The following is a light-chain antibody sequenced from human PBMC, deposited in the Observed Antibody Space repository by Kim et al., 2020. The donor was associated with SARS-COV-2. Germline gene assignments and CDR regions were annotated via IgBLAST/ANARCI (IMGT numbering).Light chain of an antibody. CDR1: RVGDNY. CDR3: QTWDSTAV. J-gene: IGLJ2*01. CDR2: QDT. V-gene: IGLV3-1*01. Sequence: VSVAQEQQASITCSGDRVGDNYFSWYQQRPGQSPVLLIYQDTKRPAGIPERFSGSNSGNTATLTIGGAQAMDEAGYYSQTWDSTAVFGGGTKLTVL.